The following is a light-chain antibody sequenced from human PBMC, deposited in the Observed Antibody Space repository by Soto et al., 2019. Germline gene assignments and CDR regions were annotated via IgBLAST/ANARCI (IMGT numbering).Light chain of an antibody. V-gene: IGLV2-14*01. Sequence: QSALTQPASVSGSPGQSITISCTGTSSDVGGYDYVSWYQQHPGKAPKLMIYDVTNRPSGVSNRFSGSKSGNTASLTISGLQAEDEADYYCISYASINTYVFGPGTTLTVL. CDR3: ISYASINTYV. J-gene: IGLJ1*01. CDR2: DVT. CDR1: SSDVGGYDY.